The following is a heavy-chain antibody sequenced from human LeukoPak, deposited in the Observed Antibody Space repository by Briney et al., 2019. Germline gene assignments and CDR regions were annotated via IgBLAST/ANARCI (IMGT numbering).Heavy chain of an antibody. Sequence: GASVKVSCKASGGTFSSYAISWVRQAPGQGLEWMGGIIPIFGTANNAQKFQGRVTITADKSTSTAYMELSSLRSEDTAVYYCARINGKRNNWFDPWGQGTLVTVSS. J-gene: IGHJ5*02. CDR3: ARINGKRNNWFDP. CDR2: IIPIFGTA. CDR1: GGTFSSYA. V-gene: IGHV1-69*06.